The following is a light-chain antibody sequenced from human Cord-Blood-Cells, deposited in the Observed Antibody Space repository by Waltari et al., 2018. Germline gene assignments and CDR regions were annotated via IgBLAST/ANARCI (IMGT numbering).Light chain of an antibody. Sequence: DIQMTQSPSSVSASVGDRVTITCRASQGISSWLAWYQQKPGEAPKLLIYAASSLQSGSPLRFRRSGSGTDFTPPISNLQPEDFSTYYCQPAYSFSFTFGPGTKVDIK. CDR1: QGISSW. CDR3: QPAYSFSFT. CDR2: AAS. J-gene: IGKJ3*01. V-gene: IGKV1D-12*01.